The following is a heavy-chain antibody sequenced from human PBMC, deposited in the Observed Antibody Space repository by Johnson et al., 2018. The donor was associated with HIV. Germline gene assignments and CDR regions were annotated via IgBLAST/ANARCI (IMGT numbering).Heavy chain of an antibody. J-gene: IGHJ3*02. Sequence: QVQLVESGEGVVQPGGSLRLSCAASGFTFSSYGMHWVRQAPGKGLEWVAFIRYDGSNKYYADSVKGRFTISRDNSKNTLYLQMNSLRAEDTALYYCARDHITMIVVGAFDIWGQGTMVTVSS. CDR2: IRYDGSNK. CDR1: GFTFSSYG. D-gene: IGHD3-22*01. CDR3: ARDHITMIVVGAFDI. V-gene: IGHV3-30*02.